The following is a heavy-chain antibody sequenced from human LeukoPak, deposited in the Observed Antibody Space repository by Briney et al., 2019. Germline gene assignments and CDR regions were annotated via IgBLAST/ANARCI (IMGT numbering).Heavy chain of an antibody. V-gene: IGHV3-48*03. J-gene: IGHJ4*02. CDR1: GFTFSSYE. D-gene: IGHD3-3*01. Sequence: GGSLRLSCAASGFTFSSYEMNWVRQAPGKGLEWVSYISSSGSTIYYADSVKGRFTISRDNAKNSLYLQMNSLRAEDTAVYYCARELTYYDFWSGTAAASTPSFTFDYWGQGTLVTVSS. CDR3: ARELTYYDFWSGTAAASTPSFTFDY. CDR2: ISSSGSTI.